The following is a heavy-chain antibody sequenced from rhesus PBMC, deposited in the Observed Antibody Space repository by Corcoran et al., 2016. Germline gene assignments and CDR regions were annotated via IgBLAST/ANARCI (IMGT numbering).Heavy chain of an antibody. CDR2: ITHKKDNK. D-gene: IGHD6-31*01. CDR1: GYPFTSHS. Sequence: QVQLVQSGAEIKQPGASVKLSCKASGYPFTSHSMHWVRQAPGQGLEWIGMITHKKDNKGYGKKVQGRVHITTETTTMTGYRELSSLRSEDTAVYYCTRGSYSSGWYDYWGQGVLVTVSS. J-gene: IGHJ4*01. V-gene: IGHV1-180*01. CDR3: TRGSYSSGWYDY.